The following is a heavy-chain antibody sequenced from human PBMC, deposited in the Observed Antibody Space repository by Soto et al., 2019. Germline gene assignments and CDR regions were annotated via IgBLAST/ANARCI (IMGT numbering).Heavy chain of an antibody. CDR2: INTDNGDT. CDR1: GYTFTSYA. CDR3: ARFVTTLAFDI. J-gene: IGHJ3*02. Sequence: GASVKVSCKASGYTFTSYAIHWVRQAPGQRLEWMGWINTDNGDTKYSQKFQGSVTITRDTSASTAYMELSSLRSEDTAVYYCARFVTTLAFDIWGQGTMVTVSS. D-gene: IGHD4-4*01. V-gene: IGHV1-3*04.